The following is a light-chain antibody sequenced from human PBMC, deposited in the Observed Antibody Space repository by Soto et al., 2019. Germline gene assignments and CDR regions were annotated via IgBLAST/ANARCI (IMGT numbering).Light chain of an antibody. CDR1: QSISGY. CDR2: AAS. Sequence: EIPVTQSPSSLSASVGDRVTITCRASQSISGYLNWYQQKPGKAPKLLISAASSLQSGVPSRFSGSGSGTDFTLTISSLQPEDFATYYCQQTYNTPRTFGQGTRLEIK. J-gene: IGKJ5*01. V-gene: IGKV1-39*01. CDR3: QQTYNTPRT.